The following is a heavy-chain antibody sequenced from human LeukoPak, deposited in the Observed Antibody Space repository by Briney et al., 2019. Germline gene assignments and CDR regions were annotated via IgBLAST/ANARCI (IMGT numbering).Heavy chain of an antibody. Sequence: SETLSLTCAVYGDSFSGYYWSWIRQPPGKGLEWIGYIYYSGSTNYNPSLKSRVTISVDTSKNQFSLKLSSVTAADTTVYYCAGTSIAAAGNAFDIWGQGTMVTVSS. CDR3: AGTSIAAAGNAFDI. J-gene: IGHJ3*02. D-gene: IGHD6-13*01. CDR1: GDSFSGYY. CDR2: IYYSGST. V-gene: IGHV4-59*12.